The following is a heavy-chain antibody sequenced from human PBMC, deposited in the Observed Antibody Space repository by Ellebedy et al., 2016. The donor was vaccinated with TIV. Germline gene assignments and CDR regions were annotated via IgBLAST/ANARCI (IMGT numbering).Heavy chain of an antibody. D-gene: IGHD1-26*01. CDR1: GITFTNYH. CDR2: IWSDGSLE. J-gene: IGHJ6*02. Sequence: GESLKISCAASGITFTNYHMHWVRQAPGKGLEWVALIWSDGSLEYYADSVKGRFTLSRDSSENTVYLHMNSLRADDTAVYYCAREVGGGQGDMDVWGQGTTVTVSS. CDR3: AREVGGGQGDMDV. V-gene: IGHV3-33*01.